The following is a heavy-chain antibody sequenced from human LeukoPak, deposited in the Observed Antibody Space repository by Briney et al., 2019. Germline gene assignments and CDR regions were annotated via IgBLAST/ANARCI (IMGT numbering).Heavy chain of an antibody. Sequence: ASVKVSCKASGYTFTSYAMNWVRQAPGQGLEWMGGIIPLFGTPDYAQKFQDRLTITADKSTSTAYMELSSLRSEDTAVYYCASATLRCSGGSCYEMDAWGKGTTVTVSS. J-gene: IGHJ6*04. CDR1: GYTFTSYA. D-gene: IGHD2-15*01. V-gene: IGHV1-69*06. CDR2: IIPLFGTP. CDR3: ASATLRCSGGSCYEMDA.